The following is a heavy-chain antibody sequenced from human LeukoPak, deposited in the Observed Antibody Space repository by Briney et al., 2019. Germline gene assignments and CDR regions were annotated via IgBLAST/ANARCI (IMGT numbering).Heavy chain of an antibody. V-gene: IGHV3-15*01. CDR1: GFTFSNAW. CDR3: TKNYYDTSGSLFY. J-gene: IGHJ4*02. CDR2: IKTKTDGATT. Sequence: GGSLRLSCAASGFTFSNAWMSWVRQAPGKGLEWVGRIKTKTDGATTDYGTPVKGRFTISRDDSENTLYLQMNSLETEDTAVYFCTKNYYDTSGSLFYWGQGTLVTVSS. D-gene: IGHD3-22*01.